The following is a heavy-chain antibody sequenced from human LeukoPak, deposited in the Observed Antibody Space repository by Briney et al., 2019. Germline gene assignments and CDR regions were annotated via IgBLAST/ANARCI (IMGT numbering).Heavy chain of an antibody. Sequence: SETLSLTCAVYGGSFSGYYWSWIRQPPGKGLEWIGEINHSGSTNYNPSLKSRVTISVDTSKNQFSLKLSSVTAADTAVYYCARGAVVGATRGAFDIWGQGTMVTVSS. V-gene: IGHV4-34*01. D-gene: IGHD1-26*01. CDR3: ARGAVVGATRGAFDI. CDR1: GGSFSGYY. J-gene: IGHJ3*02. CDR2: INHSGST.